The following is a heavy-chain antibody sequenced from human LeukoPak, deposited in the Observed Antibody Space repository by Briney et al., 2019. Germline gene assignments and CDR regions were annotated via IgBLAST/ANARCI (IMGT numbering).Heavy chain of an antibody. J-gene: IGHJ4*02. CDR3: ARGPLYTEQWLIKDFDY. CDR1: GGSFSGYY. D-gene: IGHD6-19*01. V-gene: IGHV4-34*01. CDR2: INHSGST. Sequence: SETLSLTCAVYGGSFSGYYWSWIRQPPGKGLEWIGEINHSGSTNYNPSLKSRVTISVDTSKNQFSLKLSSVTAADTAVYYCARGPLYTEQWLIKDFDYWGQGTLVTVSS.